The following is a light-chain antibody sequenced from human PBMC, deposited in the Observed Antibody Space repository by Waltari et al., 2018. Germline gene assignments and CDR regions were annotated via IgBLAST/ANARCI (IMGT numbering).Light chain of an antibody. CDR1: SSDVGAYNY. J-gene: IGLJ2*01. CDR2: AVS. Sequence: QSALTQPPSASGSPGQSVTISCTGTSSDVGAYNYFSWYQQHPDKAPQLNIFAVSQRPSGVPDRFSGSKSGNTASLTVSGLQAEDEADYYCFSYAGSNNLVFGGGTKLTVL. CDR3: FSYAGSNNLV. V-gene: IGLV2-8*01.